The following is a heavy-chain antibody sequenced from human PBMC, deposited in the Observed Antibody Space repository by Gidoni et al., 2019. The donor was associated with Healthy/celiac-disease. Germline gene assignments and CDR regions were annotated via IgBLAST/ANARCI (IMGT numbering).Heavy chain of an antibody. Sequence: QVQLQQWGAGRLKPSENLSLTCAVYVGSFRGYYWSWIRQPPGKGLEWIGEINHSGSTNYNPSLKSRVTISVDTSKNQFSLKLSSVTAADTAVYYCARLRGYSYGYKYYFDYWGQGTLVTVSS. D-gene: IGHD5-18*01. J-gene: IGHJ4*02. CDR2: INHSGST. CDR3: ARLRGYSYGYKYYFDY. V-gene: IGHV4-34*01. CDR1: VGSFRGYY.